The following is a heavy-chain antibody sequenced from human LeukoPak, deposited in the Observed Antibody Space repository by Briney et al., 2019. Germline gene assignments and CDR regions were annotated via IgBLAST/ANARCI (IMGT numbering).Heavy chain of an antibody. CDR2: IIPIFGTA. J-gene: IGHJ5*02. CDR1: GGTFSSYA. D-gene: IGHD3-10*01. CDR3: ARSDYYGSGSYYTPFDP. V-gene: IGHV1-69*01. Sequence: SVTVSFKASGGTFSSYAISWVRQAPGQGLEWMGGIIPIFGTANYAQKFQGRVTITADESTSTAYMELSSLRSEDTAVYYCARSDYYGSGSYYTPFDPWGQGTLVTVSS.